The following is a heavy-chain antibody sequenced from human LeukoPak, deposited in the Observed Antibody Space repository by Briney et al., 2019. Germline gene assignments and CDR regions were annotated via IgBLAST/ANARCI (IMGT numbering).Heavy chain of an antibody. CDR1: GYTFTGYY. V-gene: IGHV1-2*02. Sequence: GASVRVSCKASGYTFTGYYMHWVRQAPGQGLEWMGWINLNSGGTNYAQKFQDRVTMTRDTSISTAYMELSRLRFDDTAVYYCARVSSGQDAFDIWGQGTMVTVSS. CDR2: INLNSGGT. D-gene: IGHD3-10*01. J-gene: IGHJ3*02. CDR3: ARVSSGQDAFDI.